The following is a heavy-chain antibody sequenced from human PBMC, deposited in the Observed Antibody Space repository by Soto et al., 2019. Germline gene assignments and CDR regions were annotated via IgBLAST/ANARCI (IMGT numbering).Heavy chain of an antibody. D-gene: IGHD5-12*01. CDR3: ARKATLTTYSYYSMDV. V-gene: IGHV1-2*02. Sequence: GASVKVSCKASGYTFTGHYMHWVRQAPGQGLEWMGWINPNSGGTNYAQKFQGRVTITADESTSTAYTEAGGLRPKDTAVYYCARKATLTTYSYYSMDVWRQGTTVSVSS. CDR2: INPNSGGT. J-gene: IGHJ6*02. CDR1: GYTFTGHY.